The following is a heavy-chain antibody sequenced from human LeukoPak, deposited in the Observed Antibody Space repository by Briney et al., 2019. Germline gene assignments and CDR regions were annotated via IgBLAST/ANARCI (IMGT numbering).Heavy chain of an antibody. CDR2: INSDGSST. V-gene: IGHV3-74*01. CDR3: ARPTSGNVDSGDFDF. Sequence: GGSLRLSCAASGFTFSSYWMHWVRQAPGKGLVWVSRINSDGSSTSYADSVKGRFTISRDNAKNTLYLQMSSLRAEDTAFYYCARPTSGNVDSGDFDFWGQGTLVTVSS. D-gene: IGHD2-21*01. CDR1: GFTFSSYW. J-gene: IGHJ4*02.